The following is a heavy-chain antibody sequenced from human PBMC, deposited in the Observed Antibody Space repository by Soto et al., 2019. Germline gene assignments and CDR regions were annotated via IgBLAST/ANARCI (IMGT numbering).Heavy chain of an antibody. CDR1: GYTSTSYD. V-gene: IGHV1-8*01. D-gene: IGHD3-16*01. J-gene: IGHJ3*02. Sequence: ASVKVSCKASGYTSTSYDINWVRQATGQGLEWMGWMNPNSGDTGYAQKFQGRVTMTRNTSISTAYMELSSLRSEDTAVYYCARARWGSYSDGSDIWGQGTIVTVS. CDR2: MNPNSGDT. CDR3: ARARWGSYSDGSDI.